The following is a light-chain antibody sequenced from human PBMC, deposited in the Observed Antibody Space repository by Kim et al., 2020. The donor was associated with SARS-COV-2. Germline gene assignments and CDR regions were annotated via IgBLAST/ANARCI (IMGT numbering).Light chain of an antibody. J-gene: IGKJ2*02. Sequence: DIQMTQSPSSLSASVGDRVTITCRASQSISNYLSWYQHKQGKAPKLLIYAASSLQSGVPSRFSGSGSGTDFTLTISSLQPEDFATYYCQQSYTIPCTFGQGTKLEI. CDR2: AAS. V-gene: IGKV1-39*01. CDR1: QSISNY. CDR3: QQSYTIPCT.